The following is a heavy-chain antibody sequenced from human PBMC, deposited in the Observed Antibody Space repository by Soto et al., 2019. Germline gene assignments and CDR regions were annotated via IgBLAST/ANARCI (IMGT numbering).Heavy chain of an antibody. J-gene: IGHJ4*02. CDR1: GGSISSGDYY. D-gene: IGHD6-19*01. CDR2: IYYSGST. V-gene: IGHV4-30-4*01. Sequence: SETLSLTCTLSGGSISSGDYYWSWIRQPPGKGLEWIGYIYYSGSTYYNPSLKSRVTISVDTSKNQFSLKLTSVTAADTAVYYCARDSGIAVTGLNYFGYWGQGTLVTVSS. CDR3: ARDSGIAVTGLNYFGY.